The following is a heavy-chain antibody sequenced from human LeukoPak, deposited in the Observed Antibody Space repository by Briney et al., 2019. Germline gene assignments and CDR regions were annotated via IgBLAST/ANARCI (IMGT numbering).Heavy chain of an antibody. CDR3: AKTRGYCCSGTCYLSD. CDR1: GFTFSSSS. Sequence: GGSLRLSCAASGFTFSSSSMHWVRQAPGKGLEWVSYISYSGNTIYYADSVKGRFTVSRDNAKNSLYLQINSLRDEDTAVYYCAKTRGYCCSGTCYLSDWGQGTPVSVSS. D-gene: IGHD2-15*01. CDR2: ISYSGNTI. V-gene: IGHV3-48*02. J-gene: IGHJ4*02.